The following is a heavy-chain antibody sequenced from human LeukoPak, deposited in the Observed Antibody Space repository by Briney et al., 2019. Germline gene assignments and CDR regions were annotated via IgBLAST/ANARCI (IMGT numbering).Heavy chain of an antibody. D-gene: IGHD3-10*01. J-gene: IGHJ4*02. CDR1: GFTFSSYG. V-gene: IGHV3-23*01. CDR3: AKTMVRGVIGYFDY. Sequence: GGSLRLSYAASGFTFSSYGMSWVRQAPGKGLEWVSAISGSGGSTYYADSVKGRFTISRDNSKNTLYLQMNSLRAEDTAVYYCAKTMVRGVIGYFDYWGQGTLVTVSS. CDR2: ISGSGGST.